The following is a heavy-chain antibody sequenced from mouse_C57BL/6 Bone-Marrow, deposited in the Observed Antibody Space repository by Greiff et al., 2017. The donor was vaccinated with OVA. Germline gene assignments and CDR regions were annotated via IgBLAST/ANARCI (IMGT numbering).Heavy chain of an antibody. CDR1: GFSLTSYG. Sequence: QVQLKQSGPGLVQPSQSLSITCTVSGFSLTSYGVHWVRQSPGKGLEWLGVIWSGGSTDYNAAFISRLSISKDNSKSQVFFKMNSLQADDTAIYYCARREIYYYGSSYVGYFDVWGTGTTVTVSS. CDR2: IWSGGST. J-gene: IGHJ1*03. D-gene: IGHD1-1*01. V-gene: IGHV2-2*01. CDR3: ARREIYYYGSSYVGYFDV.